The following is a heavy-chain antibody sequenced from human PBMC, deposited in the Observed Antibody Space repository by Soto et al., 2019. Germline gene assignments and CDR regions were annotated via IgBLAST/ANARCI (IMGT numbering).Heavy chain of an antibody. D-gene: IGHD5-18*01. CDR2: ISYGGST. J-gene: IGHJ4*02. CDR1: GGSINSGGYC. Sequence: QVQLQESGPGLVKPSQTLSLTCTVSGGSINSGGYCWSWIRQHPGKGLAWIGCISYGGSTSYTASLKSRGTISVDTSKNQFSLQLSSATAADTAVYYCSRGILVWGQGTLISVAS. V-gene: IGHV4-31*03. CDR3: SRGILV.